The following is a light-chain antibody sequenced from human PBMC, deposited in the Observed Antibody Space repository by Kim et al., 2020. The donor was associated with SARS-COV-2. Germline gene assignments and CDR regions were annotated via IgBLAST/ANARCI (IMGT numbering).Light chain of an antibody. Sequence: ASVGDRVTITCRTSQSISSHLNWYHQKPGRAPKLLIYAASTLQGGVPSRFSGSGSETDFTLTISSLQPEDFATYFCQQSYITPFAFGPGTKVDIK. J-gene: IGKJ3*01. V-gene: IGKV1-39*01. CDR3: QQSYITPFA. CDR2: AAS. CDR1: QSISSH.